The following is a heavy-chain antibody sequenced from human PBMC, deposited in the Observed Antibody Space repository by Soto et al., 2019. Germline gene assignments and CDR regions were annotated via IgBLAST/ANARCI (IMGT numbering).Heavy chain of an antibody. Sequence: PGESQKISSKCSGCSFTSYWIGWVRQMPGKGLEWMGIIYPGDSDTRYSPSFQGQVTISADKSISTAYLQWSSLKASDTAMYYCARIRRHYDILTGYYKFPGTHDAFDIWGQGTMVTVSS. V-gene: IGHV5-51*01. CDR3: ARIRRHYDILTGYYKFPGTHDAFDI. CDR1: GCSFTSYW. CDR2: IYPGDSDT. J-gene: IGHJ3*02. D-gene: IGHD3-9*01.